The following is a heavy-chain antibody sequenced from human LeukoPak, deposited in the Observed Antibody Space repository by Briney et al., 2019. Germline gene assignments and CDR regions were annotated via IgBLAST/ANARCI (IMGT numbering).Heavy chain of an antibody. J-gene: IGHJ4*02. CDR2: MNIDGSEK. D-gene: IGHD1-26*01. CDR3: ARDPVEWELLLDC. Sequence: PGGSLRLSCVASGFTFSSYWMGWVRQAPGKRLEWVANMNIDGSEKYYADSVKGRFTISRDNARNSVYLQMNSLRVEDTAVYYCARDPVEWELLLDCWGQGTLVTVSS. CDR1: GFTFSSYW. V-gene: IGHV3-7*01.